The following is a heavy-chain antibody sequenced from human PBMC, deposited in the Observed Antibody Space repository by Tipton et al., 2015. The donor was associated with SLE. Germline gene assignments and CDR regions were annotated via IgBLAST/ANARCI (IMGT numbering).Heavy chain of an antibody. J-gene: IGHJ2*01. Sequence: TLSLTCTVSGGSISSGSYYWSWIRQPAGKGLEWIGRIYTSGSTNYNPSLKSRVTISVDTSMNQFSLKLSSVTAADTAVYYCARDRRGWDFDLWGCGTLVTVSS. V-gene: IGHV4-61*02. CDR2: IYTSGST. CDR1: GGSISSGSYY. D-gene: IGHD3-10*01. CDR3: ARDRRGWDFDL.